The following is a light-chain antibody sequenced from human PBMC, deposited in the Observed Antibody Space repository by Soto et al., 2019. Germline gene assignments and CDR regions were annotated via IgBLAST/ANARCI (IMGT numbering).Light chain of an antibody. CDR3: QQFNSYPSLT. Sequence: AIQLTQSPSSLSASVGDRVTITCRASQGISSALAWYHQKPGKAPKLLIYDAPTLGSGVPSRFSGSGSGTDFTLTISSLQPEDFATYYCQQFNSYPSLTFGGGTKVDIK. CDR1: QGISSA. CDR2: DAP. J-gene: IGKJ4*01. V-gene: IGKV1-13*02.